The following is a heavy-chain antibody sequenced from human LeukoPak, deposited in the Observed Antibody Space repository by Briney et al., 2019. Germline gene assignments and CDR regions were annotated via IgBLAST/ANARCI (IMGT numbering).Heavy chain of an antibody. V-gene: IGHV3-23*01. Sequence: GGSLRLSCAASGFTFSSYAMSWVRQAPGKGLEWVSAISGSGGSTYYADSVKGRFTISRDNAKNTLYLQMNSLRAEDTAVYYCAKGVGYCSGGSCQQFDYWGQGTLVTVSS. CDR2: ISGSGGST. CDR3: AKGVGYCSGGSCQQFDY. D-gene: IGHD2-15*01. J-gene: IGHJ4*02. CDR1: GFTFSSYA.